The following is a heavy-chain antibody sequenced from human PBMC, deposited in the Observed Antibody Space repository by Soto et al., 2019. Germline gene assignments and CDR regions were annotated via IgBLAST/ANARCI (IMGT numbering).Heavy chain of an antibody. J-gene: IGHJ4*02. Sequence: QVQLVQSGAEVKKPGASVKVSCKASGYTFTSYGIAWVRQAPGQGLEWMGWISGYNGNTNYAQKLQGRDTMTTETSTRTAYMELRSLGADDTAVYYCARVIASAADFDYWGQGTLVTVSS. CDR3: ARVIASAADFDY. V-gene: IGHV1-18*01. D-gene: IGHD6-13*01. CDR2: ISGYNGNT. CDR1: GYTFTSYG.